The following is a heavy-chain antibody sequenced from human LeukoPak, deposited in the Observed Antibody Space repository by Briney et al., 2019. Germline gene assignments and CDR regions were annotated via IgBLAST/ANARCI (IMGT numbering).Heavy chain of an antibody. CDR1: GFSGRTHY. D-gene: IGHD3-10*01. J-gene: IGHJ2*01. CDR3: ARVGDHYHWYLDV. CDR2: LYSGGST. Sequence: GGSLRLSFEGSGFSGRTHYKKWVRQAPGEGVGGVSILYSGGSTYYADSVKGRFTVSRDSSKNTLYLHMNSLRAEDTAVYYCARVGDHYHWYLDVWGRGTLVTASS. V-gene: IGHV3-53*01.